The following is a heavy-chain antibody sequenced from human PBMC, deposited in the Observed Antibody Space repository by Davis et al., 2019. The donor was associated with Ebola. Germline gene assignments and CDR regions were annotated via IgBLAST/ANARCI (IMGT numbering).Heavy chain of an antibody. V-gene: IGHV1-69*04. CDR2: IIPILGKG. CDR3: AREGSPSFGVDV. Sequence: SVKVSCKASGYTFTGYHMHWVRQAPGQGLEWMGRIIPILGKGDYAQKFQDRVTITADRSSSTAYMELRSLRSEDTATYYCAREGSPSFGVDVWGQGTTVTVSS. J-gene: IGHJ6*02. D-gene: IGHD3-3*01. CDR1: GYTFTGYH.